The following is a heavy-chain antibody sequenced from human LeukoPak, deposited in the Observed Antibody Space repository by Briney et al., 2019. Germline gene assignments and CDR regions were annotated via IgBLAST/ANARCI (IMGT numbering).Heavy chain of an antibody. CDR1: GFTFSSYA. Sequence: GSLRPSCAASGFTFSSYAMHWVRQAPGKGLEWVAVILSDGCNKYYGDSVKGRFTISRDNSKSTLYLQMNSLRAADTAVYYCARRYCSGGSCSDSPFYYYYYGMDVWGQGTTVTVSS. CDR2: ILSDGCNK. CDR3: ARRYCSGGSCSDSPFYYYYYGMDV. D-gene: IGHD2-15*01. J-gene: IGHJ6*02. V-gene: IGHV3-30-3*01.